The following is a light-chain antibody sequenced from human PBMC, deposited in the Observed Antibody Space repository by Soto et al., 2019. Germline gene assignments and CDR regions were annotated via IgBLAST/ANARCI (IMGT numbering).Light chain of an antibody. CDR1: HSNIGSNI. Sequence: QSVLTQPPSASGTPGQRVTISCSGSHSNIGSNIVNWYQQLPGTAPRLLIYDNDQRPSGVPDRFSGSKSGTSASLAISGLQSEDEADYYCAAWHDSLNAHYVFGTGTKVTVL. CDR3: AAWHDSLNAHYV. J-gene: IGLJ1*01. CDR2: DND. V-gene: IGLV1-44*01.